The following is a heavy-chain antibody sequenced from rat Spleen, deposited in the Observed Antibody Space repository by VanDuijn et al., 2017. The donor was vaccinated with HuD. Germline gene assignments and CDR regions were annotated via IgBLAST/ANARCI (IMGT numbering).Heavy chain of an antibody. Sequence: EVQLVESGGGLVQPGRSLKLSCAASGFTFSDYAMAWIRQAPGKGLEWVASITNTGGNTYYPDSVRGRFAISRDDAKSTLYLQMDSLRSEDTATYYCARQGIRGYSAPFDYWGQGVMVTVSS. V-gene: IGHV5S23*01. CDR1: GFTFSDYA. D-gene: IGHD3-3*01. CDR2: ITNTGGNT. CDR3: ARQGIRGYSAPFDY. J-gene: IGHJ2*01.